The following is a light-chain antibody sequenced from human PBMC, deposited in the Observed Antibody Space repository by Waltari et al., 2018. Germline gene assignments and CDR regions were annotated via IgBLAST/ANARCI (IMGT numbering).Light chain of an antibody. CDR1: SGDVGGSTS. V-gene: IGLV2-11*01. CDR2: DVS. CDR3: CSYAANKVV. J-gene: IGLJ2*01. Sequence: QSDLTQPRSVSGFPEQSVTISCNGTSGDVGGSTSVSWYQQIPGKAPKLIIYDVSKRPSGVPDRFSGSMSDNTASLTVSGLQAEDEADYFCCSYAANKVVFGGGTRLTVL.